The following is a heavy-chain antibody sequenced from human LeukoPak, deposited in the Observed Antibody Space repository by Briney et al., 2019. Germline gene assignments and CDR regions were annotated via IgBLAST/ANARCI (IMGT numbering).Heavy chain of an antibody. V-gene: IGHV3-7*01. CDR2: IKQDGSEK. CDR3: ARLSEMLRGPEVIYYFEH. J-gene: IGHJ4*02. D-gene: IGHD3-10*01. Sequence: GSLRLSCAASGFTFSSYWMIWVRQAPGKGLEWVANIKQDGSEKYYVDSVKGRFTISRDNAKNSVYLQMNSLRAEDTAVYYCARLSEMLRGPEVIYYFEHWGQGTLVTVSS. CDR1: GFTFSSYW.